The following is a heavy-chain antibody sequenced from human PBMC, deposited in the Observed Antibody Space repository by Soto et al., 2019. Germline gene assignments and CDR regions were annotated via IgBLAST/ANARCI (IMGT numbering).Heavy chain of an antibody. V-gene: IGHV1-69*01. CDR2: IIPAFGTT. J-gene: IGHJ4*02. CDR1: GGTFNSFG. Sequence: QEHVVHSGAEVKKPGSSVKVTCKSFGGTFNSFGINWVRQAPGQGLEYMGGIIPAFGTTNFAQRFRDRVTLVADGSSTTSYMELRSLTSDDTATYYCAIEVWGRGGHYLDSWGQGTLVKVSS. CDR3: AIEVWGRGGHYLDS. D-gene: IGHD7-27*01.